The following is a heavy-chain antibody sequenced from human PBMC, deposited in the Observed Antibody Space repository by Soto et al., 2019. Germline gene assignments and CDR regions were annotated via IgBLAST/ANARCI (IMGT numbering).Heavy chain of an antibody. CDR1: GGTFSSYA. D-gene: IGHD3-22*01. CDR2: IIPIFGTA. V-gene: IGHV1-69*01. Sequence: QVQLVQSGAEVKKPGSSVKVSCKASGGTFSSYAISWVRRAPGQGLEWMGGIIPIFGTANYAQNFQGRVTITADESTSTAYMELSSLRSEDAAVYYCARDWVQYYYDSSGYYFGYWGQGTLVTVSS. CDR3: ARDWVQYYYDSSGYYFGY. J-gene: IGHJ4*02.